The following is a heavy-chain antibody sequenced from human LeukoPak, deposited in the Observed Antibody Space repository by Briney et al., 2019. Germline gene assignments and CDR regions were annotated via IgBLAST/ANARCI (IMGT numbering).Heavy chain of an antibody. Sequence: PGGSLRLSCAASGFTFDDYSMHWVRQAPGKGLEWVSSISWNSNSIDYADSVKGRFTVSRDNAKNSLYLQMNSLRAEDTAVYYCARVGYLYDFWSGYHYYYYMDVWGKGTTVTVSS. D-gene: IGHD3-3*01. CDR2: ISWNSNSI. CDR3: ARVGYLYDFWSGYHYYYYMDV. V-gene: IGHV3-9*01. CDR1: GFTFDDYS. J-gene: IGHJ6*03.